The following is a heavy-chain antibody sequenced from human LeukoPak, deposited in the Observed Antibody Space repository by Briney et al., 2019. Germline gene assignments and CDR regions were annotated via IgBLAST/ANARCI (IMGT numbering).Heavy chain of an antibody. D-gene: IGHD3-10*01. CDR2: ISGSGGST. Sequence: PGGSLRLSCAASGFTFSSYAMSWVRQAPGMGLEWVSAISGSGGSTYYADSVKGRFTISRDNSKNTLYLQMNSLRAEDTAVYYCAKGVRGVIIDNWFDPWGQGTLVTVSS. V-gene: IGHV3-23*01. J-gene: IGHJ5*02. CDR3: AKGVRGVIIDNWFDP. CDR1: GFTFSSYA.